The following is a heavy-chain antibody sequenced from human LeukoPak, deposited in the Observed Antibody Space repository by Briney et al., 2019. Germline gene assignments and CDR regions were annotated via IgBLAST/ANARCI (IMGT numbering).Heavy chain of an antibody. V-gene: IGHV4-4*02. Sequence: SETLSPTCAVSGGSISSSNWWSWVRQPPGKGLEWIGEIYHSGSTNYNPSLKSRVTISVDKSKNQFSLKLSSVTAADTAVYYCAREGAVAGHYYYGMDVWGKGTTVTVSS. CDR2: IYHSGST. J-gene: IGHJ6*04. CDR3: AREGAVAGHYYYGMDV. CDR1: GGSISSSNW. D-gene: IGHD6-19*01.